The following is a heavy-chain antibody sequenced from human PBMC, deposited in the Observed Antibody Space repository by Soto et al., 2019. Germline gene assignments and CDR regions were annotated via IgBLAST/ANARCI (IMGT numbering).Heavy chain of an antibody. CDR2: IIPIFGTA. D-gene: IGHD3-22*01. V-gene: IGHV1-69*13. CDR1: GGTFSSYA. CDR3: AREGGGYYDSSGYYNWFDP. J-gene: IGHJ5*02. Sequence: SVKVSCKASGGTFSSYAISWVRQAPGQGLEWMGGIIPIFGTANYAQKFQGRVTITADESTSTAYMELSSLRSEDTAVYYCAREGGGYYDSSGYYNWFDPWGQGTLVTVSS.